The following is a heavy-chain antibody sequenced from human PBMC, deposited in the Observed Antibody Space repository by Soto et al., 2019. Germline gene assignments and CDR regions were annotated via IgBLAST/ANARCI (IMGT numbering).Heavy chain of an antibody. V-gene: IGHV3-48*01. CDR2: ISSSSSTI. D-gene: IGHD1-1*01. CDR3: ARPRYNWNEGRDY. J-gene: IGHJ4*02. Sequence: GGSLRLSCAASGFTFSSYSMNWVRQAPGKGLEWVSYISSSSSTIYYADSVKGRFTISRDNAKNSLYLQMNSLRAEDTAVYYCARPRYNWNEGRDYWGQGTLVTVSS. CDR1: GFTFSSYS.